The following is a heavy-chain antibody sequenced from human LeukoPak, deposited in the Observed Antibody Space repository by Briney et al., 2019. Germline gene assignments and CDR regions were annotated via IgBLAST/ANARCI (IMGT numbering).Heavy chain of an antibody. CDR1: GFTFSSYW. J-gene: IGHJ4*02. CDR3: ARYSYGSEFDY. D-gene: IGHD5-18*01. V-gene: IGHV3-7*01. Sequence: PGGSLRLSCAASGFTFSSYWMSWVRQAPGKGLEWVANIKQDGSEKYYVASVKGRFTISRDNSKNSLYLQMNSLRAEDTAVYYCARYSYGSEFDYWGQGTLVTVSS. CDR2: IKQDGSEK.